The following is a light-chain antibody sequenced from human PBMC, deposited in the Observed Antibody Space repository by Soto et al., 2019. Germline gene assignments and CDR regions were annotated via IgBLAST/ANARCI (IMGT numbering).Light chain of an antibody. V-gene: IGLV1-40*01. Sequence: QSVLTQPPSVSGAPGQRVTISCTGSSSNIGAGYDVHWYQQLPGTAPKLLIYGNSNRPSGVPDRFSGSKSGTSASLAITGLQAEDVADYYCLSYDCSLSALVFGGGTKLTVL. CDR3: LSYDCSLSALV. CDR2: GNS. CDR1: SSNIGAGYD. J-gene: IGLJ2*01.